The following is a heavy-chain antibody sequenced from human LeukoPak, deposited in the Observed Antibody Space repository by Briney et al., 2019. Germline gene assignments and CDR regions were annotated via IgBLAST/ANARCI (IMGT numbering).Heavy chain of an antibody. J-gene: IGHJ4*02. D-gene: IGHD5-18*01. CDR2: INLSGST. Sequence: SETLSLTCAVYGGSLSGYYWSWIRQPPGKGLEWIGEINLSGSTNYNPSLKSRVTISVDTSKNQYSLKLSSVTAADTAVYYCARTQRGYSYGFSFDYWGQGTLVTVSS. CDR1: GGSLSGYY. V-gene: IGHV4-34*01. CDR3: ARTQRGYSYGFSFDY.